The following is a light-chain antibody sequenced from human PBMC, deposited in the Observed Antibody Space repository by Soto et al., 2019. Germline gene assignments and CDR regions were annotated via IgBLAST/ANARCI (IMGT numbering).Light chain of an antibody. CDR2: KAS. CDR3: QQYNSYSPT. Sequence: GDRVTITCRASQSISVWLAWYQQKAGKAPNLLIYKASRLESGVPSRFSGSGSDTEFTLTISGLQPGDSATYYCQQYNSYSPTFGQGTKVDIK. J-gene: IGKJ1*01. CDR1: QSISVW. V-gene: IGKV1-5*03.